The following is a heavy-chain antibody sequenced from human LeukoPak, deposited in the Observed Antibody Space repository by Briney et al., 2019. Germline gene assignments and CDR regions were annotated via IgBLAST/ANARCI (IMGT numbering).Heavy chain of an antibody. V-gene: IGHV3-23*01. CDR3: AKAFAFVGANFFDY. CDR1: GFTFSSYA. CDR2: IGDTT. Sequence: PGGSLRLSCAAPGFTFSSYAMSWVRQAPGKGLEWVSAIGDTTYYADSVEGRFTISRDNSKNTLYLQMNSLRAEDAAIYYCAKAFAFVGANFFDYWGQGTLVTVSS. D-gene: IGHD1-26*01. J-gene: IGHJ4*02.